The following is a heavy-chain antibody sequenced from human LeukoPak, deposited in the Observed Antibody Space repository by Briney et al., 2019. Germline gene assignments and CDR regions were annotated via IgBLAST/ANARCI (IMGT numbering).Heavy chain of an antibody. D-gene: IGHD2-2*01. V-gene: IGHV4-39*01. J-gene: IGHJ5*02. CDR2: IYYSGST. Sequence: KSSETLSLTCTVSGGSISSSSYYWGWIRQPPGKGLEWIGSIYYSGSTYYNPSLKSRVTISVDTSKNQFSLKLSSVTAADTAVYYCATSRQLLDNWFDPWGRGTLVTVSS. CDR3: ATSRQLLDNWFDP. CDR1: GGSISSSSYY.